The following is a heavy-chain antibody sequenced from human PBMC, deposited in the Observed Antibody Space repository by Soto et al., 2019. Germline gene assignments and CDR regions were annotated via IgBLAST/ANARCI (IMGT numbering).Heavy chain of an antibody. D-gene: IGHD2-8*02. Sequence: SGTPSLTWAGYGGSFRGYYLSWGRPPPRKGLGGNGEINHSGSTNYNPSLKSRVTISVDRSKNQFSLKLSSVTAADTAVYYCARDKITGLFDYWGQGTLVTVSS. V-gene: IGHV4-34*01. CDR3: ARDKITGLFDY. CDR1: GGSFRGYY. J-gene: IGHJ4*02. CDR2: INHSGST.